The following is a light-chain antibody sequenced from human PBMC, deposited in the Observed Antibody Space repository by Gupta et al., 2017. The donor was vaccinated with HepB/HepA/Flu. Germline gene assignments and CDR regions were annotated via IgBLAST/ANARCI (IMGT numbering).Light chain of an antibody. CDR3: SSYTSSSTLVV. J-gene: IGLJ2*01. CDR1: SSDVGGYNY. V-gene: IGLV2-14*03. CDR2: DVS. Sequence: SALPQPASVSGSPDHSITISCTGTSSDVGGYNYVSWYQHLPVKAPKLMIYDVSDRPSGVSNRFSGSKSGNTASLTISGLQDEDEAYYYCSSYTSSSTLVVFGGGTKLTVL.